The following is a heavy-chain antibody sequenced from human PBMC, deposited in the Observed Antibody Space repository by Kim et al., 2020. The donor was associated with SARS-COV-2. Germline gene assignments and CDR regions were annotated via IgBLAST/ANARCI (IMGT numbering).Heavy chain of an antibody. CDR3: ARYRYCTGGVCWNWFDP. V-gene: IGHV4-31*03. CDR1: GGSISSGGYY. CDR2: IYYSGST. J-gene: IGHJ5*02. Sequence: SETLSLTCTVSGGSISSGGYYWSWIRQHPGKGLEWIGYIYYSGSTYYNPSLKSRVTISVDTSKNQFSLKLSSVTAADTAVYYCARYRYCTGGVCWNWFDPWGQGTLVTVSS. D-gene: IGHD2-8*02.